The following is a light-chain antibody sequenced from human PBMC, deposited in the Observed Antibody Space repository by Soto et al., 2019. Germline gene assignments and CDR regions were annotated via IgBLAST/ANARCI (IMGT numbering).Light chain of an antibody. J-gene: IGKJ4*01. CDR2: GAS. V-gene: IGKV3-15*01. CDR1: QSVASY. Sequence: EIVLTQSPATLSVSPGERATLSCRASQSVASYLAWYHQKPGQAPRLLIYGASTRATGVPARFSGSGSGTEFTLTISSLQSEDFAVYYCQQYNDWPLLTFGGGTKVEIE. CDR3: QQYNDWPLLT.